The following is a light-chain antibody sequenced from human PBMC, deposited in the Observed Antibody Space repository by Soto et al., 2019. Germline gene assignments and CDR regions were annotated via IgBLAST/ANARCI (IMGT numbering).Light chain of an antibody. J-gene: IGKJ1*01. CDR2: AAS. CDR1: QNLSSGY. V-gene: IGKV3-20*01. Sequence: EIVLTQSPGTLSLSPGERATLSCRASQNLSSGYLAWYQQKPGQAPRILIYAASSRATGIPDRFSGSGSGTDFSLTISRLEPEDFAVYYCQQYDTSPRTFGQGTKVDNK. CDR3: QQYDTSPRT.